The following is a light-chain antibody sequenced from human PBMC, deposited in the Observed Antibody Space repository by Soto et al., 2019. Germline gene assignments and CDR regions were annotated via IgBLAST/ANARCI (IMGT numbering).Light chain of an antibody. Sequence: EIQMTQSPSSLSASAGDTVTITCRASQNIADYLSWYQQKPGKAPKLLMYSSSILHDGVSSRFSGDGSGTAFTLTITGLQPEYFATYYCLQTFTTRITVGGGTTVEVK. V-gene: IGKV1-39*01. J-gene: IGKJ4*01. CDR2: SSS. CDR1: QNIADY. CDR3: LQTFTTRIT.